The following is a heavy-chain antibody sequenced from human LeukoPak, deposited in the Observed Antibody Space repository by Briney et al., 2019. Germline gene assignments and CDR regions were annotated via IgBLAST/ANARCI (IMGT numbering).Heavy chain of an antibody. D-gene: IGHD6-6*01. CDR1: GFTVSSNY. CDR2: ISSSSSYI. J-gene: IGHJ4*02. Sequence: GGSLRLSCAASGFTVSSNYMSWVRQAPGKGLEWVSSISSSSSYIYYADSVKGRFTISRDNAKNSLYLQMNSLRAEDTAVYYCARDAYSSSVGLNPYDYWGQGTLVTVSS. CDR3: ARDAYSSSVGLNPYDY. V-gene: IGHV3-21*01.